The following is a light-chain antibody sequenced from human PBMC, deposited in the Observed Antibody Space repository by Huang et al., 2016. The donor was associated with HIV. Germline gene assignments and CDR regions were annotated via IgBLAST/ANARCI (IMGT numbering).Light chain of an antibody. CDR2: GAA. V-gene: IGKV3-15*01. CDR3: QNYDSWPPLT. J-gene: IGKJ4*01. CDR1: QSLNSN. Sequence: EIVMTQSPATLSLSPGERATLSCRANQSLNSNLAWYQQKPGPAPRLLIYGAATRATGVPARFSGSGSGTEFTLTIGSLQSEDFAVYYCQNYDSWPPLTFGGGTKVDIK.